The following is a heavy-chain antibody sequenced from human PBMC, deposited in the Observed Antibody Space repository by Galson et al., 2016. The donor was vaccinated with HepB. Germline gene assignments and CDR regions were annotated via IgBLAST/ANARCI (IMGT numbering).Heavy chain of an antibody. V-gene: IGHV1-18*04. D-gene: IGHD6-13*01. Sequence: SVKVSCKASGYPFSGYYIAWVRQAPGQGLEWLGWISAYDGRTNYAQNLQGRVTMTTDTSTSTAYMDLGSLRSDDTAIYYCARDKHGGSWPPIFNYWGQGTLLTVSS. CDR3: ARDKHGGSWPPIFNY. J-gene: IGHJ4*02. CDR1: GYPFSGYY. CDR2: ISAYDGRT.